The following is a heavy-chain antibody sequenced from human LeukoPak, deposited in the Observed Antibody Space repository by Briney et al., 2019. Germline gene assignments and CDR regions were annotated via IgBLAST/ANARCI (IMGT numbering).Heavy chain of an antibody. V-gene: IGHV4-59*01. J-gene: IGHJ4*02. CDR3: ARVKEWLAEEYYFDY. CDR2: IYYSGST. D-gene: IGHD6-19*01. Sequence: XIXXIYYSGSTNYNPSLKSRVTISVDTSKNQFSLKLSSVTAADTAVYYCARVKEWLAEEYYFDYWGQGTLVTVSS.